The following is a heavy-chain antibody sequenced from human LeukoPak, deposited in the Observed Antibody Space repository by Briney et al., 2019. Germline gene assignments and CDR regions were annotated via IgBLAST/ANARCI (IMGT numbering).Heavy chain of an antibody. D-gene: IGHD3-9*01. CDR3: AREVDYDILTGYYKKKYYYYYYGMDV. CDR1: GGTFSSYA. Sequence: SVKVSCKASGGTFSSYAISWVRQAPGQGLEWMGRIIPIPGIANYAQKFQGRVTITADKSTSTAYMELSSLRSEDTAVYYCAREVDYDILTGYYKKKYYYYYYGMDVWGQGTTVTVSS. CDR2: IIPIPGIA. J-gene: IGHJ6*02. V-gene: IGHV1-69*04.